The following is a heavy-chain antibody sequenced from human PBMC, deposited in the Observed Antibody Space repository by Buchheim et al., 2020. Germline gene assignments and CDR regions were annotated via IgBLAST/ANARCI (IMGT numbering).Heavy chain of an antibody. D-gene: IGHD3-10*01. J-gene: IGHJ4*02. CDR3: ARALDYRGNYLAY. CDR2: ISSGSTYM. Sequence: EVQLVESGGGLVKPGGSLRLSCSSSGFTFSSYTMNWVRQAPGKGLEWVASISSGSTYMFYADSVKGRFTISRDNSKKSLYLQMKSLRAEDTAVYFCARALDYRGNYLAYWGQGAL. CDR1: GFTFSSYT. V-gene: IGHV3-21*02.